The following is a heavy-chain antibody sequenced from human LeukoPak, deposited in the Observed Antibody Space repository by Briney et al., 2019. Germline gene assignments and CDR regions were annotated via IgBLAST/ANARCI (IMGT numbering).Heavy chain of an antibody. CDR3: AKRAVTTAAYLWFDP. CDR2: IYSSGST. Sequence: PSETLSLTCTVSGXSISSNYRGWIRQPPGKGLEWLGYIYSSGSTNYNPSLKSRLTISVDTSKNQFSLKLSSVTAADTAVYYCAKRAVTTAAYLWFDPWGQGTLVTVSS. V-gene: IGHV4-59*08. J-gene: IGHJ5*02. CDR1: GXSISSNY. D-gene: IGHD2-2*01.